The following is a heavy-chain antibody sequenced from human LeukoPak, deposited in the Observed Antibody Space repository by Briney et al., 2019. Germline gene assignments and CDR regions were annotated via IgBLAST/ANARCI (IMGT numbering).Heavy chain of an antibody. V-gene: IGHV3-30*02. CDR1: EFTVSSNY. D-gene: IGHD1-14*01. CDR3: ANSWPTGDAFDI. Sequence: GGSLRLSCAASEFTVSSNYMSWVRQAPGKGLEWVAFIRYDGSNKYYADSVKGRFTISRDNSKNTLYLQMNSLRAEDTAVYYCANSWPTGDAFDIWGQGTMVTVSS. CDR2: IRYDGSNK. J-gene: IGHJ3*02.